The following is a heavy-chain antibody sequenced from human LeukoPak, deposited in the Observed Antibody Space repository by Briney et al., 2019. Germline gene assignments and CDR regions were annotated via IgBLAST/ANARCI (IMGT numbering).Heavy chain of an antibody. J-gene: IGHJ4*02. CDR1: GFTFSNYA. D-gene: IGHD3-10*01. Sequence: GGSLRLSCAASGFTFSNYAMSWVRQAPGKGLGWVSGISGSATTYYTDSVKGRFTISRDNSKNTLYLQMNSLRAEDTAVYYCAKDRGFWSTQGGDYWGQGTLVTVSS. CDR3: AKDRGFWSTQGGDY. CDR2: ISGSATT. V-gene: IGHV3-23*01.